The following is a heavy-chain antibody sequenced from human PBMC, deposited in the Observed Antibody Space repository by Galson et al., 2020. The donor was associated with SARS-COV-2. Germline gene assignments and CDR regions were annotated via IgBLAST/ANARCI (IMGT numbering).Heavy chain of an antibody. V-gene: IGHV5-51*01. J-gene: IGHJ4*02. Sequence: GESLKISCTGSGYTFSTHWIGWVRQMPGKGLEWMGITRPEASDTRYSPSFQGQVTISVDSSINTAYLQWSSLKASDTAMYYCTSRPFICDGGHCLNSDFWGQGTLVTVSS. CDR3: TSRPFICDGGHCLNSDF. CDR1: GYTFSTHW. D-gene: IGHD4-17*01. CDR2: TRPEASDT.